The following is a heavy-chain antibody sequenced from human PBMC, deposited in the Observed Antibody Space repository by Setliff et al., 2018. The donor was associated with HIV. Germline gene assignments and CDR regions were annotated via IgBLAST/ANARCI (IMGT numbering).Heavy chain of an antibody. CDR2: IYTSGNT. V-gene: IGHV4-4*07. CDR3: ARGRFWSVAGAYNWFDP. D-gene: IGHD6-19*01. J-gene: IGHJ5*02. CDR1: GGSISSHY. Sequence: PSETLSLTCTVSGGSISSHYWSWIRQPAGKGLEWIGRIYTSGNTNYNPSLKSRVTMSVDTSKNQFSLKLSSVTAADTAVYYCARGRFWSVAGAYNWFDPWGQGTLVTVSS.